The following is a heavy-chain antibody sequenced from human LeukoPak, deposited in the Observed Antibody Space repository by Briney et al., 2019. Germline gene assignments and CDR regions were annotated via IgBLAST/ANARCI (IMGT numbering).Heavy chain of an antibody. Sequence: SEALSLTCTVSGGSISSGSHHWGWFRQSPGKGLEWIGSIYDGRTIYYNPSLNSRVTISAVTSKNQFSLQLNSVTAADTAVYYCARHDGRSGGTMGALDSWGQGSLVTVSS. CDR2: IYDGRTI. CDR1: GGSISSGSHH. CDR3: ARHDGRSGGTMGALDS. J-gene: IGHJ4*02. V-gene: IGHV4-39*01. D-gene: IGHD4-23*01.